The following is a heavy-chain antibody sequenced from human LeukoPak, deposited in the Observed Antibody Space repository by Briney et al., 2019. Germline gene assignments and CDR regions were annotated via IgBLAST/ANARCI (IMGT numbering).Heavy chain of an antibody. CDR1: GGSISSSSYY. J-gene: IGHJ3*02. Sequence: PSETLSLTCTVSGGSISSSSYYWGWIRQPRGKGLEWIGSIYYSGSTYYNPSLKSRVTISVDTSKNQFSLKLSSVTAADTAVYYCARWQQLVQPPPRAFDIWGQGTMVTVSS. D-gene: IGHD6-13*01. V-gene: IGHV4-39*01. CDR3: ARWQQLVQPPPRAFDI. CDR2: IYYSGST.